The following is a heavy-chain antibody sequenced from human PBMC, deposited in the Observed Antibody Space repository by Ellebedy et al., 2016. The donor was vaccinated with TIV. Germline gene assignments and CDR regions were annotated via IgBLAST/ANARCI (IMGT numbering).Heavy chain of an antibody. CDR3: ARPAFTNTWYYFNF. Sequence: GESLKISXAASGFTFGNYWMSWVRQAPGKGLEWVANIKEHGAEQYYQDSVKGRFTISRDNAQNAVYLQMNSLRAEDTAVYYCARPAFTNTWYYFNFWGQGTLVTVSS. D-gene: IGHD2-2*01. J-gene: IGHJ4*02. CDR2: IKEHGAEQ. CDR1: GFTFGNYW. V-gene: IGHV3-7*01.